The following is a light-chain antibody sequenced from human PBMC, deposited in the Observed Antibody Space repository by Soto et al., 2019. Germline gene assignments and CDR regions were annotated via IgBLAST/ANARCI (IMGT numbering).Light chain of an antibody. J-gene: IGKJ3*01. Sequence: EIVLTQSPATLSLSPGERATLSCRASQSVSSYLAWYQQKPGQAPRHLIYDASNRATGIPARFSGSGSGTDFTLTISSLEPEDFAVYYCQQRSNWPRITFGPGTKVDIK. CDR3: QQRSNWPRIT. V-gene: IGKV3-11*01. CDR2: DAS. CDR1: QSVSSY.